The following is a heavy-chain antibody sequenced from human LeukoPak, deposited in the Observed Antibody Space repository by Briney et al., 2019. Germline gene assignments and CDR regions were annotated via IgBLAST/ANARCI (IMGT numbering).Heavy chain of an antibody. CDR1: EYIFTNFD. J-gene: IGHJ4*02. Sequence: ASVKVSCKAPEYIFTNFDIHWVRQATGHGLEWMGWMNTDSGKTGYAQKFQGRVTMTRNTSTNTAYMEVSSLRSGETAVYYCASDGRGRAFDYWGQGSRVTVSS. CDR2: MNTDSGKT. D-gene: IGHD3-16*01. V-gene: IGHV1-8*01. CDR3: ASDGRGRAFDY.